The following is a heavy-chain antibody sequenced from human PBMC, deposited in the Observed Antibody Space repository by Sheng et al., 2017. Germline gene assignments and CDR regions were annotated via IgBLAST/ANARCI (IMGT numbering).Heavy chain of an antibody. CDR2: IRNKANTYTT. CDR1: GFTFSDHY. CDR3: ACLLRHELGKYWYFDL. D-gene: IGHD7-27*01. V-gene: IGHV3-72*01. Sequence: PGGSLRLSCAASGFTFSDHYMDWVRQAPGKGLEWVGRIRNKANTYTTEYAASVKGRFTISRDDSKNSLYVQMNSLKTEDTAVYYCACLLRHELGKYWYFDLWGRGTLVTVSS. J-gene: IGHJ2*01.